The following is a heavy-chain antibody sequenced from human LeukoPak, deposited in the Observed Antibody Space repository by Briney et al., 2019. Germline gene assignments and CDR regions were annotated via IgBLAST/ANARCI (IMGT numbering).Heavy chain of an antibody. CDR1: GGTFSSYA. Sequence: ASVKVSCKASGGTFSSYAVSWVRQAPGQGLEWMGRIIPILGIANYAQKFQGRVTITADKSTSTAYMELSSLRSEDTAVYYCVRDWDSYGYSDYWGQGTLVTVSS. CDR2: IIPILGIA. CDR3: VRDWDSYGYSDY. D-gene: IGHD5-18*01. J-gene: IGHJ4*02. V-gene: IGHV1-69*04.